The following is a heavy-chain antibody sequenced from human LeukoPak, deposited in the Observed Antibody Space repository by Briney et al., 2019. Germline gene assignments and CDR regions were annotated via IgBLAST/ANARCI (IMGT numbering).Heavy chain of an antibody. CDR2: ISSSGSTI. D-gene: IGHD3-10*01. CDR3: ARDEITMVRGTPYNWFDP. CDR1: GFTFSDYY. J-gene: IGHJ5*02. Sequence: GGSLRLSCAASGFTFSDYYMSWIRQAPGKGLEWVSYISSSGSTIYYADSVKGRFTISRDNAKNSLYLQMNSLRAEDTAVYYCARDEITMVRGTPYNWFDPWGQGTLVTVSS. V-gene: IGHV3-11*04.